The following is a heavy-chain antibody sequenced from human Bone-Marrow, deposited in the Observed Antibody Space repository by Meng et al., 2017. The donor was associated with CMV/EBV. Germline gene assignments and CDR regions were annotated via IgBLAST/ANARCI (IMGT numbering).Heavy chain of an antibody. D-gene: IGHD3-16*01. J-gene: IGHJ4*02. CDR3: AREHIMITFGGASFYDY. CDR1: GYTFTSYG. CDR2: ISAYNGNT. Sequence: ASVKVSCKASGYTFTSYGISWVRQAPGQGLEWMGWISAYNGNTNYAQKLQGRVTMTTDTSTSTAYMELRSLRSDDTAVYYCAREHIMITFGGASFYDYWGQATLVTVSS. V-gene: IGHV1-18*01.